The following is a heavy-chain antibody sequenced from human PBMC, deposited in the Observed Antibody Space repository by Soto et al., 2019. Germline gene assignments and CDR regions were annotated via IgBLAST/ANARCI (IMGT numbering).Heavy chain of an antibody. J-gene: IGHJ3*02. Sequence: ASVKVSCKASGYTFTTYHMHWVRQAPGQGLEWMGIINPSGGSTRYAQKFQGRVTMTRDTSTSTVYMELSSLRSEDTAVYYCVRVGPGYYDSSGYPQGAFDIWGQGTMVTVSS. CDR3: VRVGPGYYDSSGYPQGAFDI. CDR2: INPSGGST. D-gene: IGHD3-22*01. V-gene: IGHV1-46*03. CDR1: GYTFTTYH.